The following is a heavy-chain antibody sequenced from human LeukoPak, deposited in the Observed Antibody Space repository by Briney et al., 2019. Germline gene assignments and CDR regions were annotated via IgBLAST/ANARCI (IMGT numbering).Heavy chain of an antibody. CDR3: AKGHYDILTGPFDY. CDR2: ISWNSGSI. D-gene: IGHD3-9*01. J-gene: IGHJ4*02. V-gene: IGHV3-9*01. Sequence: SLRLSCAASGFTFDDYAMHWVRQAPGKGLEWVSGISWNSGSIGYADSVKGRFTISRDNAKNSLYLQMNSLRAEDTALYYCAKGHYDILTGPFDYWGQGTLVTVSS. CDR1: GFTFDDYA.